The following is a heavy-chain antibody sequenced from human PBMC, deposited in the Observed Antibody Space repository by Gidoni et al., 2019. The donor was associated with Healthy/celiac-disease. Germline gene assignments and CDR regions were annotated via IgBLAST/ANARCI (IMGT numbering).Heavy chain of an antibody. V-gene: IGHV6-1*01. Sequence: CAIAGDSASSNSAAWNWIRQSPSRGLEWLGRTYYRSKWYNDYAVSVKSRITINPDTSKNQFSLQLNSVTPEDTAVYYCARGYCSSTSCYFIDYWGQGTLVTVSS. D-gene: IGHD2-2*01. CDR1: GDSASSNSAA. CDR2: TYYRSKWYN. CDR3: ARGYCSSTSCYFIDY. J-gene: IGHJ4*02.